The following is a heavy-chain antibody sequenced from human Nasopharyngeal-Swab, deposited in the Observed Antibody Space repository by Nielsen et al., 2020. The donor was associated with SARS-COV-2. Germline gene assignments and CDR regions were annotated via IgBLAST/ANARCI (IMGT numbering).Heavy chain of an antibody. CDR2: IYPGDSDT. Sequence: GESLKISCTGSGYSFTSYWIGWVRQMPGKGLEWMGIIYPGDSDTRYSPSFQGQVTISADKSISTAYLQWSSLKASDTAMYYCARQSKGAGYCSSTSCYVSWFDPWGQGTLVTVSS. J-gene: IGHJ5*02. CDR3: ARQSKGAGYCSSTSCYVSWFDP. V-gene: IGHV5-51*01. CDR1: GYSFTSYW. D-gene: IGHD2-2*01.